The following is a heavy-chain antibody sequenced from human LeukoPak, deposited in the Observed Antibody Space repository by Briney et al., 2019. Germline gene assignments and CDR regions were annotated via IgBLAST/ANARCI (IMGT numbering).Heavy chain of an antibody. CDR3: ARLTLTMVRGVIITDPFDY. CDR1: GYSFTSYW. J-gene: IGHJ4*02. D-gene: IGHD3-10*01. CDR2: IYPGDSDT. V-gene: IGHV5-51*01. Sequence: GESLKISCKGSGYSFTSYWIGWVRQMPGKGLEWMGIIYPGDSDTRYSPSFQGQVTISADKSISTAYLQWSSLKASDTAMYYCARLTLTMVRGVIITDPFDYWGQGTLVTVSS.